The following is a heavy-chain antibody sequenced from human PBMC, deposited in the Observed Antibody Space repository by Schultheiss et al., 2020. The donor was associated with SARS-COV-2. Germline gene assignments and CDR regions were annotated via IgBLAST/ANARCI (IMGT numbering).Heavy chain of an antibody. CDR1: GGSISSYY. Sequence: SETLSLTCTVSGGSISSYYWSWIRQPPGKGLEWIGYIYYSGSTNYNPSLKSRVTMSVDTSKNQFSLKLSSVTAADTAVYYCARPPSSRDAFDIWGQGTMVTVSS. J-gene: IGHJ3*02. CDR3: ARPPSSRDAFDI. D-gene: IGHD6-13*01. CDR2: IYYSGST. V-gene: IGHV4-59*12.